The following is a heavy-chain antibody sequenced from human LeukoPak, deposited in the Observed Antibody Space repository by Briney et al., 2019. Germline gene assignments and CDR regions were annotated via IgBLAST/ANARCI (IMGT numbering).Heavy chain of an antibody. CDR2: ISYSGST. V-gene: IGHV4-59*01. CDR3: ARTGHVAGWANDAFDI. Sequence: SETLSLTCTVSGGSIRSYYWSWIRQPPGRGLEWIGYISYSGSTNYNPSLKSRVTISVDTSKNQFSLKLSSVTAADTAVYYCARTGHVAGWANDAFDIWGQGTMVTVSS. CDR1: GGSIRSYY. D-gene: IGHD1-1*01. J-gene: IGHJ3*02.